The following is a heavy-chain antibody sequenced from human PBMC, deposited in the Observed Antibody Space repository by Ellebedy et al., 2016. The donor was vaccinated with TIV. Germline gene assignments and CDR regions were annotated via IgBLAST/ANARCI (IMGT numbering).Heavy chain of an antibody. CDR3: ARAKWIQLPFDY. J-gene: IGHJ4*02. CDR1: GGTFSSYA. D-gene: IGHD5-18*01. Sequence: AASVKVSCKASGGTFSSYAISWVRQAPGQGLEWMGWINPNSGGTNYAQKFQGRVTMTRDTSISTAYMELSRLRSDDTAVYYCARAKWIQLPFDYWGQGTLVTVSS. CDR2: INPNSGGT. V-gene: IGHV1-2*02.